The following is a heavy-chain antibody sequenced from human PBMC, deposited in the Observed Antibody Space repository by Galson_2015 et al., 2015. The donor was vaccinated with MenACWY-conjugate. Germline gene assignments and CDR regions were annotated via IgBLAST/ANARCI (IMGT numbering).Heavy chain of an antibody. CDR1: GFTFSDYY. CDR3: AREGWDLAAAGTFYFDY. D-gene: IGHD6-13*01. Sequence: SLRLSCAASGFTFSDYYMSWIRQAPGKGLEWVSYSSSSSSYTNYADSVKGRFTISRDNSKNTLYLQMNSLRAEDTAVYYCAREGWDLAAAGTFYFDYWGQGTLVTVSS. J-gene: IGHJ4*02. CDR2: SSSSSSYT. V-gene: IGHV3-11*05.